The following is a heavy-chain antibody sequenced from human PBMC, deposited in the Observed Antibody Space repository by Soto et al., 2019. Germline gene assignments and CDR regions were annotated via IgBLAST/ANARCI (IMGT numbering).Heavy chain of an antibody. D-gene: IGHD6-13*01. J-gene: IGHJ6*02. V-gene: IGHV1-2*04. CDR3: ARDRQQPHYYYYYGMDV. CDR2: INPDNGNT. Sequence: ASVKVSCKASGYTLTRYTMNWVRQAPGQRLEWMGWINPDNGNTNYAQKFQGWVTMTRDTSISTAYMELRRLRSDDTAVYYCARDRQQPHYYYYYGMDVCGQGTTVTVSS. CDR1: GYTLTRYT.